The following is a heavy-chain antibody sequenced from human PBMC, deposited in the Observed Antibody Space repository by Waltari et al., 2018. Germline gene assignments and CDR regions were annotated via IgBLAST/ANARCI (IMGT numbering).Heavy chain of an antibody. Sequence: QVQLVQSGAAVLRPGASVKFSCQASGYSFINYEVICVRQAAGQGLEWMGWVNPNSGATAYAQRFQGRITMTWDTSISTAYMELSNLRSDDTAVLYCARGRDVFANFDYNWFDPWGQGTLVTVSS. CDR3: ARGRDVFANFDYNWFDP. V-gene: IGHV1-8*02. D-gene: IGHD3-3*01. CDR2: VNPNSGAT. CDR1: GYSFINYE. J-gene: IGHJ5*02.